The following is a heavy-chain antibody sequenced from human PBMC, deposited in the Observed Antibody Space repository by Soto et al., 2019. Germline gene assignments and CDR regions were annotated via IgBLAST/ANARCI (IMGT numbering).Heavy chain of an antibody. D-gene: IGHD3-10*01. J-gene: IGHJ6*01. Sequence: QVQVQQSDPGLVKPSETMSLTCTVSSGPSKSHNWGWIRQPPGRGLEWIGYVYDTWSTSYNSSLQSRVTVSADTSTNRISLTLRFVTAADTAVYYCVRQGIGFLHGLVDVWGQGTTVIVSS. CDR3: VRQGIGFLHGLVDV. CDR2: VYDTWST. V-gene: IGHV4-59*08. CDR1: SGPSKSHN.